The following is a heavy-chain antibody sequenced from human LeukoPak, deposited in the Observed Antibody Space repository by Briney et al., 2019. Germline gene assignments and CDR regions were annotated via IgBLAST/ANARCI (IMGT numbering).Heavy chain of an antibody. CDR3: ARGLREWELLGVSNFDY. D-gene: IGHD1-26*01. Sequence: GGSLRLSCAASGFTFSSYAMHWVRQAPGKGLERVAVISYDGSNKYYADSVKGRFTISRDNSKNTLYLQMNSLRAEDTAVYYCARGLREWELLGVSNFDYWGQGTLVTVSS. CDR2: ISYDGSNK. V-gene: IGHV3-30-3*01. J-gene: IGHJ4*02. CDR1: GFTFSSYA.